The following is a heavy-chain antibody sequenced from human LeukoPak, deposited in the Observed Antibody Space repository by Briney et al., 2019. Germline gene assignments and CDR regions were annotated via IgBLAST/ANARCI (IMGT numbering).Heavy chain of an antibody. J-gene: IGHJ1*01. V-gene: IGHV3-23*01. CDR1: GFTFSNYA. Sequence: GGSLRLSCATSGFTFSNYAMNWVRQAPGKGLEWVSAVGRYGDRIYYADSVKGRFTISRDNSQNTLSLQMNSLRAEDTALYYCAKGHGDYIPAEYLQNLGQGTLVTVSS. D-gene: IGHD4-17*01. CDR2: VGRYGDRI. CDR3: AKGHGDYIPAEYLQN.